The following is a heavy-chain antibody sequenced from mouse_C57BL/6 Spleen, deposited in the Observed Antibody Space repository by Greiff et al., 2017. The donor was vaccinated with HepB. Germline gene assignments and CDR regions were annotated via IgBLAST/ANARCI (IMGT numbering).Heavy chain of an antibody. CDR1: GYTFTSYW. CDR2: INPSSGYT. Sequence: VQLQQSGAELAKPGASVKLSCKASGYTFTSYWMHWVKQRPGQGLEWIGYINPSSGYTKYNQKFKDKATLTADKSSSTAYMQLSSLTYEDSAVYDCAGIYYGNLYYFDYWGQGTTLTVSS. J-gene: IGHJ2*01. D-gene: IGHD2-1*01. CDR3: AGIYYGNLYYFDY. V-gene: IGHV1-7*01.